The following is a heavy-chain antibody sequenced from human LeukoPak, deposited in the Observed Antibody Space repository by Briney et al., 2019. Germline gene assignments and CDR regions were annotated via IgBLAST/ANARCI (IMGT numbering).Heavy chain of an antibody. Sequence: PSETLSLTCTVSGDSISSYYWSWVRQPPGKGLEWIGEIYHSGSTNYNPSLKSRVTISVDKSKNQFSLKLSSVTAADTAVYYCATIAAAGNFQHWGQGTLVTVSS. D-gene: IGHD6-13*01. CDR1: GDSISSYY. V-gene: IGHV4-59*12. J-gene: IGHJ1*01. CDR2: IYHSGST. CDR3: ATIAAAGNFQH.